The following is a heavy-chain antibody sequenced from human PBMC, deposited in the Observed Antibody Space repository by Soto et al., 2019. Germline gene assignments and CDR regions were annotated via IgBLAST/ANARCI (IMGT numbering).Heavy chain of an antibody. CDR1: GYTFTSYA. Sequence: ASVKVSCKASGYTFTSYAMHWVRQAPGQRLEWMGWINAGNGNTKYSQKFQGRVTITRDTSASTAYMELSSLRSEDTAVYYCARARESVLWFGHIGYYGMDVWG. CDR2: INAGNGNT. V-gene: IGHV1-3*01. CDR3: ARARESVLWFGHIGYYGMDV. D-gene: IGHD3-10*01. J-gene: IGHJ6*02.